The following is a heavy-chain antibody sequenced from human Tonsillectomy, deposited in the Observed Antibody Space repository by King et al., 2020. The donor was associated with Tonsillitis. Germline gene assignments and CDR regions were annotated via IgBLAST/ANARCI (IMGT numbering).Heavy chain of an antibody. CDR2: IFPSFGTAKR. J-gene: IGHJ4*02. Sequence: VQLVESGAEVKKPGSSVKVSCRASGGTFNSYGITWVRQAPGQGFEWMGGIFPSFGTAKRKYTQNFQGRVTITADESTSTTYMELSSLRSEDTAVYYCARGMYSYDNSGPYYFDQWGQGTLVTVSS. CDR1: GGTFNSYG. V-gene: IGHV1-69*01. CDR3: ARGMYSYDNSGPYYFDQ. D-gene: IGHD3-22*01.